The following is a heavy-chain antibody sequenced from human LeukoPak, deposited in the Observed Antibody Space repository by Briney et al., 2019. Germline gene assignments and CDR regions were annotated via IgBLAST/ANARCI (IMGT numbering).Heavy chain of an antibody. CDR2: IYHSGST. J-gene: IGHJ5*02. Sequence: SETLSLTCTVSGYSISSGYYWGWIRQPPGKGLEWIRSIYHSGSTYYNPSLKSRVTISVDTSKNQFSLKLSSVTAADTAVYYCARDHPGIAVAGPSTTYNWFDPWGQGTLVTVSS. CDR3: ARDHPGIAVAGPSTTYNWFDP. V-gene: IGHV4-38-2*02. D-gene: IGHD6-19*01. CDR1: GYSISSGYY.